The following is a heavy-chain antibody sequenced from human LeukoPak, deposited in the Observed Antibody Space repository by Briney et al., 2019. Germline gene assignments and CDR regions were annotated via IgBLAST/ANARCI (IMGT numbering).Heavy chain of an antibody. CDR1: GGSISSGGYS. J-gene: IGHJ4*02. CDR2: IYHSGST. CDR3: ARDRRGTMIAD. D-gene: IGHD3-22*01. V-gene: IGHV4-30-2*01. Sequence: PSETLSLTCAVSGGSISSGGYSWSWIRQPPGKGLEWIGYIYHSGSTYYNPSLKSRVTISVDRSKNQFSLKLSSVTAADTAVYYCARDRRGTMIADWGQGTLVTVSS.